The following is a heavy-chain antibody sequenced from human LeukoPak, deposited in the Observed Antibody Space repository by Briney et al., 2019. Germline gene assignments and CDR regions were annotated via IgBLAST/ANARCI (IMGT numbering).Heavy chain of an antibody. V-gene: IGHV3-30*18. Sequence: HPGGSLRLSCAASGFTFSSYGMHWVRQAPGKGLEWVAVISYDESNKYYADSVKGRFTISRDNSKNTLYLQMNSLRAEDTAVYYCAKDAGDRDYYYYYMDVWGKGTTVTVSS. J-gene: IGHJ6*03. CDR2: ISYDESNK. CDR3: AKDAGDRDYYYYYMDV. CDR1: GFTFSSYG. D-gene: IGHD1-26*01.